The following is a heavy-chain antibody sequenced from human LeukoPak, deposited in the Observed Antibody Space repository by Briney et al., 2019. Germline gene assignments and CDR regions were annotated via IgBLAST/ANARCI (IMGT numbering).Heavy chain of an antibody. Sequence: ASVKVSCKASGYTFTSYAMNWVRQAPGQGLEWMGWISTNTGNPTYAQGFTGRFVFSLDTSVSTAYLQISSLKAEDTAVYYCARGPGAIFGVVIRYYYYYYMDVWGKGTTVTVSS. V-gene: IGHV7-4-1*02. CDR1: GYTFTSYA. J-gene: IGHJ6*03. D-gene: IGHD3-3*01. CDR2: ISTNTGNP. CDR3: ARGPGAIFGVVIRYYYYYYMDV.